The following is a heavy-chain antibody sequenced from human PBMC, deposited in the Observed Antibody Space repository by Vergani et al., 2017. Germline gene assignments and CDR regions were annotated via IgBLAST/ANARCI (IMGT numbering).Heavy chain of an antibody. CDR2: ISGSGGST. D-gene: IGHD4-17*01. J-gene: IGHJ4*02. CDR3: AKDTTTEDYGDYSDLDY. Sequence: EVQLLESGGGLVQPGGSLRLSCAASGFTFSSYAMSWVRQAPGKGLEWVSAISGSGGSTYYADSVKGRFTISRDNSKNTLYLQMNSLRAEDTAVYYCAKDTTTEDYGDYSDLDYWGQGTLVTVSS. V-gene: IGHV3-23*01. CDR1: GFTFSSYA.